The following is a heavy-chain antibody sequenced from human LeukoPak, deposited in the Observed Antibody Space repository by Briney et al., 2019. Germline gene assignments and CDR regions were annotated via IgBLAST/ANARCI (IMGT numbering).Heavy chain of an antibody. CDR3: ARERMVRGVTNWFDP. Sequence: GGSLRPSCAASGFSFSTYWMSWVRQAPGQGLEGVASIKYDASEKHYVDSVKGRFTISRDNAKNSLYLQMNSLRAEDTAVYYCARERMVRGVTNWFDPWGQGTLVTVSS. CDR1: GFSFSTYW. CDR2: IKYDASEK. D-gene: IGHD3-10*01. J-gene: IGHJ5*02. V-gene: IGHV3-7*01.